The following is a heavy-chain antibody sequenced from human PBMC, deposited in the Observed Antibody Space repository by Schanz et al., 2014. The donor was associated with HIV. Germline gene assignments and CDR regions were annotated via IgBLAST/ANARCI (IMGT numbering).Heavy chain of an antibody. J-gene: IGHJ6*02. Sequence: QVQLVQSGAEVKKPGSSVKVSCKASGDTFSSYSISWVRQAPGQGLEWVGGINPNSGSTIYAQKFQGRVTVTSDTSIRTTYMEVRRLRYDDTAVYFCARELITVPNSYYSHFGMDVWGQGTTVTVSS. CDR1: GDTFSSYS. D-gene: IGHD2-2*01. V-gene: IGHV1-2*02. CDR2: INPNSGST. CDR3: ARELITVPNSYYSHFGMDV.